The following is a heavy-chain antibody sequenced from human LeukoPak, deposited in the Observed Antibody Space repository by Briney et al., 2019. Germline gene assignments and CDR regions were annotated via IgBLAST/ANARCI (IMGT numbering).Heavy chain of an antibody. V-gene: IGHV1-46*01. Sequence: ASVKVPCRASGYTFTNYYIHWVRQAPGQGLEWMGIINPSGGGTSYAQKFQGRVTMTRDTSTSTVYMELSSLRSEDTAVYYCARGGDDYNWDYWGQGTLVTVSS. CDR3: ARGGDDYNWDY. J-gene: IGHJ4*02. D-gene: IGHD5-24*01. CDR2: INPSGGGT. CDR1: GYTFTNYY.